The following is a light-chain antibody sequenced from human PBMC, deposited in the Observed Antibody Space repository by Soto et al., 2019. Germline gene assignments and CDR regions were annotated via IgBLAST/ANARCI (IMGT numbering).Light chain of an antibody. Sequence: QSALTQPASVSGSPGQSITISCTGTSSDVGDYYVSWYQQHPGKAPKLMIYEVNNRPSGVSNRFSGSKSGNTASLTISGLQAEDEADYYCSSWTSSTTQVLGGGTKLTVL. J-gene: IGLJ3*02. CDR3: SSWTSSTTQV. CDR2: EVN. CDR1: SSDVGDYY. V-gene: IGLV2-14*01.